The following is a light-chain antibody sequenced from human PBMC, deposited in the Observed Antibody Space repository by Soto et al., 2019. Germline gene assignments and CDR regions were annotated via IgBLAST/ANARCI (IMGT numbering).Light chain of an antibody. CDR2: YAS. V-gene: IGKV1-5*01. Sequence: DIQMTQSPSTLSGSVGDRVTITCRASQTISSWLAWYQLRPGKAPRLLIYYASTLDRGVPSRFSGSGSGTEFTLTISSLQPDDFATYYCQQYASFSPAVGQGTKVDSK. CDR1: QTISSW. J-gene: IGKJ1*01. CDR3: QQYASFSPA.